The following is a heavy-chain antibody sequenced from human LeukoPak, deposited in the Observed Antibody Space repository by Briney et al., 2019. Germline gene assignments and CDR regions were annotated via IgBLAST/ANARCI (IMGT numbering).Heavy chain of an antibody. CDR2: INWNGGST. CDR1: GFTFDDYG. D-gene: IGHD5-18*01. J-gene: IGHJ2*01. Sequence: GGSLRLSCAASGFTFDDYGMTWVRQAPGKGLEWVSAINWNGGSTGYADSVKGRFTISRDNAKNSLYLQMNSLRAEDTAVYYCAKDTASSWWYFDLWGRGTLVTVSS. CDR3: AKDTASSWWYFDL. V-gene: IGHV3-20*04.